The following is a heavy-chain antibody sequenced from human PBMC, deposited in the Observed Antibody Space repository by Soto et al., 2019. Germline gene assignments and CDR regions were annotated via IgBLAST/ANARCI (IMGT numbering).Heavy chain of an antibody. D-gene: IGHD3-22*01. CDR2: INAGNGNT. V-gene: IGHV1-3*01. J-gene: IGHJ4*02. CDR1: GYTFTSYA. Sequence: QVQLVQSGAEVKKPGASVKVSCKASGYTFTSYAMHWVRQAPGQRLEWMGWINAGNGNTKYSQKFQGRVTITRDTSAGTGNMERSSLRSEETAVYYCARTSGYYLCDYWGQGTLVTVSS. CDR3: ARTSGYYLCDY.